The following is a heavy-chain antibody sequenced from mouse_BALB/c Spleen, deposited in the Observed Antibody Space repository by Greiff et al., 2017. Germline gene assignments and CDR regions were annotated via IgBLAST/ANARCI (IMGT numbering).Heavy chain of an antibody. Sequence: VQLKQSGPELEKPGASVKISCKASGYSFTGYNMNWVKQSNGKSLEWIGNIDPYYGGTSYNQKFKGKATLTTDKSSSTAYMQLSRMTSEDSAVYFCARKPPYDGYYAMDYWGQGTSVTVSS. CDR2: IDPYYGGT. D-gene: IGHD2-3*01. CDR1: GYSFTGYN. J-gene: IGHJ4*01. V-gene: IGHV1-39*01. CDR3: ARKPPYDGYYAMDY.